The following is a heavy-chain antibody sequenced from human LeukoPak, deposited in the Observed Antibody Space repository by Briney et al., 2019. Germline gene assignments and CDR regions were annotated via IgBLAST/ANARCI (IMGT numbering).Heavy chain of an antibody. V-gene: IGHV3-21*01. J-gene: IGHJ1*01. D-gene: IGHD6-13*01. CDR1: GFTFSSYS. Sequence: GGSLRLSCAASGFTFSSYSMNWVRQAQGKGPEWVSSITSSSSYIYYADSVKGRFTISRDNAKNSLYLQMNSLRAEDTAVYYCARGGAAAALRWGQGTLVTVSS. CDR2: ITSSSSYI. CDR3: ARGGAAAALR.